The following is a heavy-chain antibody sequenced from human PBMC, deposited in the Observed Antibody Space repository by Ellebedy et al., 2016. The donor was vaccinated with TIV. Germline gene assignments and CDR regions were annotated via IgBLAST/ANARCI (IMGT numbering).Heavy chain of an antibody. CDR2: INPSGGST. Sequence: ASVKVSXXASGYTFTSYYMHWVRQAPGQGLEWMGIINPSGGSTSYAQKFQGRVTMTRDTSTSTVYMELSSLRSEDTAVYYCASDGAARPGGDYWGQGTLVTVSS. J-gene: IGHJ4*02. V-gene: IGHV1-46*01. CDR1: GYTFTSYY. CDR3: ASDGAARPGGDY. D-gene: IGHD6-6*01.